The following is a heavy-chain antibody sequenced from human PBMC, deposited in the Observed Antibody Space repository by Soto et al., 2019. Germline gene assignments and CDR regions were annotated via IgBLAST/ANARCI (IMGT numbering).Heavy chain of an antibody. CDR3: ARSSGGNVARPRSKNNWCGR. CDR2: INPHGGST. CDR1: RDTFTSYY. D-gene: IGHD3-16*01. V-gene: IGHV1-46*01. J-gene: IGHJ6*04. Sequence: AAVKVSCKAPRDTFTSYYINWVRQAPGQGLEWMGVINPHGGSTAYAQKFKGRVTLTIDTSASTVYMEVSSLTSEDTAMYYCARSSGGNVARPRSKNNWCGRRGKQTRGSVAS.